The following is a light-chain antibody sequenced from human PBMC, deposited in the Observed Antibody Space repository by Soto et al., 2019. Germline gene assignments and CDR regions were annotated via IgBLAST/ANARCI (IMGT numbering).Light chain of an antibody. CDR2: EVS. CDR1: SSDVGGYNY. Sequence: QSVLTQPPSASGSPGQSVTISCTGTSSDVGGYNYVSWYQQHPGKAPKLMIYEVSKRPSGVPDRFSGSKSGNTASLTVSGLQAEDEADYYCCSFADFTYVFGTGTKVTVL. CDR3: CSFADFTYV. J-gene: IGLJ1*01. V-gene: IGLV2-8*01.